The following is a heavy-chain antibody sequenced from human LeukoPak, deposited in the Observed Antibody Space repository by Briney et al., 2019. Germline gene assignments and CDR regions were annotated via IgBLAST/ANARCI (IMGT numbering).Heavy chain of an antibody. CDR1: GFTFSSYA. J-gene: IGHJ4*02. V-gene: IGHV3-30-3*01. D-gene: IGHD1-26*01. CDR3: ARAAPGSPLDD. Sequence: GGSLRLSCAASGFTFSSYAMHWVRQAPGKGLEWVAVIPYDGSNKYYADSVKGRFTISRDNSKNTLYLQMNSLRAEDTAVYYCARAAPGSPLDDWGQGTLVTVSS. CDR2: IPYDGSNK.